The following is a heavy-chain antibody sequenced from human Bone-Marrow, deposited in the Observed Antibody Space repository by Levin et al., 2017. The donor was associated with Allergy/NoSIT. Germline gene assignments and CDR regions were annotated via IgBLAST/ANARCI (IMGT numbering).Heavy chain of an antibody. J-gene: IGHJ4*02. CDR2: ISGSGGHT. D-gene: IGHD6-19*01. CDR1: GFTFSSYA. Sequence: GESLKISCAASGFTFSSYAMSWVRQAPGKGLEWVSVISGSGGHTYYADSVKGRFTTSRDNSKNMLYLQMKTLRAEDTAVYYCAKGRGGSSGWSGYFDYWGQGALGTVSS. CDR3: AKGRGGSSGWSGYFDY. V-gene: IGHV3-23*01.